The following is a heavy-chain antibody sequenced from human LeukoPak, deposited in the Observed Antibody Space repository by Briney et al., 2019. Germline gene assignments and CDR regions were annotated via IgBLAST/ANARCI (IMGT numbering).Heavy chain of an antibody. V-gene: IGHV4-38-2*02. CDR3: ARDSRLWFGEILVDY. J-gene: IGHJ4*02. CDR1: GYSISSGYY. Sequence: SETLSLTCTVSGYSISSGYYWGWIRQPPGKGLEWIGSIYHSGSTYYNPSLKSRVTISVDTSKNQFSLKLSSVTAADTAVYYCARDSRLWFGEILVDYWGQGTLVTVSS. CDR2: IYHSGST. D-gene: IGHD3-10*01.